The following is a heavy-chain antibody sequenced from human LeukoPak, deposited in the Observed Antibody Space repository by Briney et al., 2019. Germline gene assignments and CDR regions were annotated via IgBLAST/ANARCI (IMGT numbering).Heavy chain of an antibody. CDR3: ARGKGSSWYFAFDI. J-gene: IGHJ3*02. V-gene: IGHV3-7*01. CDR2: IKQDGSEK. Sequence: QAGGSLRLSCAASGFTFSSYWMSWVRQAPGKGLEWVANIKQDGSEKYYVDSVKGRFTISRDNAKNSLYLQMNSLRAEDTAVYYCARGKGSSWYFAFDIWGQGTMVTVSS. CDR1: GFTFSSYW. D-gene: IGHD6-13*01.